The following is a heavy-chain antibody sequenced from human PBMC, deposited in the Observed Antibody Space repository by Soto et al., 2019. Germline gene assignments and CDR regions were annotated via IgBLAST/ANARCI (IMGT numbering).Heavy chain of an antibody. J-gene: IGHJ4*02. CDR3: ARPNWNSRGGVYNL. D-gene: IGHD3-16*01. Sequence: QARLVESGGGLVEPGGSLRLSCTASGFTFGDFYMMWFRQAPGRGLEWISYITKTGTTIYHADPVKGRFSVSRDNARSSLYLQMNSLGAEDTAVYYCARPNWNSRGGVYNLWGQETLVTVSS. CDR2: ITKTGTTI. V-gene: IGHV3-11*01. CDR1: GFTFGDFY.